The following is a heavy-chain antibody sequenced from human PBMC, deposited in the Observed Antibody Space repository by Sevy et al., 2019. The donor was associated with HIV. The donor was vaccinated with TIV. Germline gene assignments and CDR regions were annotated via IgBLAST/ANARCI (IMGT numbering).Heavy chain of an antibody. D-gene: IGHD6-19*01. CDR3: ARESGSDWYLDF. V-gene: IGHV3-33*01. J-gene: IGHJ4*02. CDR1: GFTFGSYG. Sequence: GSLRLSCAASGFTFGSYGMHWVRQAPGKGLEWVAVIWFDGSNQYYGDSVKGRFTISRDNSKNTVYLHMNSLRVDDTAVYYCARESGSDWYLDFWGQGTLVTVS. CDR2: IWFDGSNQ.